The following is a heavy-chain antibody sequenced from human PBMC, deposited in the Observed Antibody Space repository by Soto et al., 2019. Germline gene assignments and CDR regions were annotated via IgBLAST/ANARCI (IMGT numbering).Heavy chain of an antibody. CDR1: GGSVSSNSAA. J-gene: IGHJ6*02. Sequence: SQTLSLTCAISGGSVSSNSAAWNWIRQSPSRGLEWLGRTYYRSKWYNDYAVSVKSRITINPDTSKNQFSLQLNSVTPEDTAVYYCARGSTWTDYYYYYGLDVWGQGTTVTVSS. V-gene: IGHV6-1*01. CDR3: ARGSTWTDYYYYYGLDV. CDR2: TYYRSKWYN. D-gene: IGHD6-13*01.